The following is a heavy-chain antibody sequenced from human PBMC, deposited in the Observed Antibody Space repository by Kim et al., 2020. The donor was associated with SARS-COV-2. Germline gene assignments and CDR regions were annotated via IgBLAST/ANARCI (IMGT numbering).Heavy chain of an antibody. Sequence: SETLSLTCAVYGGSFSGYYWSWIRQPPGKGLEWIGEINHSGSTNYNPSLKSRVTISVDTSKNQFSLKLSSVTAADTAVYYCARGHDTYGGFDYWGQGTLVTVSS. CDR3: ARGHDTYGGFDY. J-gene: IGHJ4*02. CDR1: GGSFSGYY. CDR2: INHSGST. V-gene: IGHV4-34*01. D-gene: IGHD4-17*01.